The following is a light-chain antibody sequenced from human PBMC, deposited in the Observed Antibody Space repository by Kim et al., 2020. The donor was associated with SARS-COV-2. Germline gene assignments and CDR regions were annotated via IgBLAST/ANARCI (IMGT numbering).Light chain of an antibody. J-gene: IGKJ5*01. V-gene: IGKV3-20*01. Sequence: EIVLTQSPGTLSLSPGVRATLSCRASQSVRSDYFAWYQQRPGQAPSLLINGASSRATGIPDRFSGSGSGTDFTLTINRLEPEDFAVYYCQQFGSSLITFGQGTRLEIK. CDR3: QQFGSSLIT. CDR1: QSVRSDY. CDR2: GAS.